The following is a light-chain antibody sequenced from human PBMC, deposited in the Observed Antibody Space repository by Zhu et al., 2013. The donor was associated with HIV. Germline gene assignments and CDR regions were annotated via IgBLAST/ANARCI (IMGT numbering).Light chain of an antibody. Sequence: DIQMTQSPSSLSASVGDRVTITCRASQDIRNHLGWYQQKPGKAPRRLTYLASTLQSGVPSRFSGSGSGTDFTLTISSLQPEDFATYYCLQSNSYPRTFGQGTRLEIK. CDR2: LAS. J-gene: IGKJ2*02. CDR3: LQSNSYPRT. CDR1: QDIRNH. V-gene: IGKV1-17*01.